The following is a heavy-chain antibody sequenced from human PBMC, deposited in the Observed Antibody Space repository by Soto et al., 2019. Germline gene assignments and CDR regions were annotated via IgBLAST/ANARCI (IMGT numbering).Heavy chain of an antibody. CDR1: GFTFDNYA. Sequence: EAQLLESGGGMVQPGGSLRLSCAASGFTFDNYAMSWVRQAPGKGLEWVSTISGNGRVTYYADSVKGRFTISRDNSKNTLYLQMNSLRDEDTALYSCAQWKERRPPFFTDYWGQGTMVTVSS. V-gene: IGHV3-23*01. D-gene: IGHD6-19*01. CDR3: AQWKERRPPFFTDY. J-gene: IGHJ4*02. CDR2: ISGNGRVT.